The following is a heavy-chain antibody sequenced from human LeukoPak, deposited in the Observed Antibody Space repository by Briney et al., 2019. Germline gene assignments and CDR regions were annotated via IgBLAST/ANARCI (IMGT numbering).Heavy chain of an antibody. V-gene: IGHV4-59*01. J-gene: IGHJ4*02. CDR2: MYYSGSA. CDR1: GGSINPYY. D-gene: IGHD1-1*01. CDR3: ARDKVPGDY. Sequence: SETLSLTCTVSGGSINPYYWNWIRQPPGKGLEWIGYMYYSGSADYNPALKSRVTISVDTSKNQFSLKLSSVTAADTAVYFCARDKVPGDYWGQGTLVTVSS.